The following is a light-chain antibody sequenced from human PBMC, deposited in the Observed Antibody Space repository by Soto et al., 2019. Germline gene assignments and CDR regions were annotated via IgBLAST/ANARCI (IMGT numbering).Light chain of an antibody. CDR2: DAS. Sequence: EIVLTQSPATLSLSPGERATLSCRASQTVRNNLAWYQQRPGQAPRLLIYDASSRATGIPDRFSGSGSGTDFTLTISRLEPEDFAVYYCQQYGSSGTFGQGTKVDIK. J-gene: IGKJ1*01. V-gene: IGKV3-20*01. CDR3: QQYGSSGT. CDR1: QTVRNN.